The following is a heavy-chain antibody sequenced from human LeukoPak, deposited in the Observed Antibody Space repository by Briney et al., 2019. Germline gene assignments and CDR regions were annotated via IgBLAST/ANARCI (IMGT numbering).Heavy chain of an antibody. D-gene: IGHD3-9*01. J-gene: IGHJ6*03. CDR1: GGSFSGHY. CDR2: INHNGSA. Sequence: SETLSLTCAVYGGSFSGHYWSWIRQPPGKGLEWMGEINHNGSANYNPSLKSRVTILVDTSKKQFSLKVSSVTAADTAVYYCARAGLFFRRRYFDWRDRERTVGKNYYMDVWGKGTTVTVSS. CDR3: ARAGLFFRRRYFDWRDRERTVGKNYYMDV. V-gene: IGHV4-34*01.